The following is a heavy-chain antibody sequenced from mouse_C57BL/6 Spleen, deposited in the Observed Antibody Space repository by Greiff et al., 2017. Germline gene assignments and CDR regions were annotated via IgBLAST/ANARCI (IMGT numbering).Heavy chain of an antibody. CDR3: ARDHGSTYWYFDV. D-gene: IGHD1-1*01. J-gene: IGHJ1*03. CDR1: GYSITSGYY. V-gene: IGHV3-6*01. Sequence: EVKLMESGPGLVKPSQSLSLTCSVTGYSITSGYYWNWIRQFPGNKLEWMGYISYDGSNNYNPSLKNRISITRDTSKNQFFLKLNSVTTEDTATYYCARDHGSTYWYFDVWGTGTTVTVSS. CDR2: ISYDGSN.